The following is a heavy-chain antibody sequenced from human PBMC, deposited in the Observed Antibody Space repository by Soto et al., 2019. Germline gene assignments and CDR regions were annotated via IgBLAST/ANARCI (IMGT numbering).Heavy chain of an antibody. CDR2: ITWDATKT. CDR1: GFTFDDYT. J-gene: IGHJ4*02. D-gene: IGHD3-10*01. V-gene: IGHV3-43*01. Sequence: GGSLRLSCAASGFTFDDYTMHWVRQGPGKGLEWVSLITWDATKTYYADSVRGRFTISRDNSKSFLYLQMNSLTTEDTALYYCTKDKGNYYNSGSYSSTFDYWGQGTPVTVSS. CDR3: TKDKGNYYNSGSYSSTFDY.